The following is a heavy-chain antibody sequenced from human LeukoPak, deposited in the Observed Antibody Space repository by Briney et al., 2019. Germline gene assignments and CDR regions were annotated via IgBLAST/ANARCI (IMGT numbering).Heavy chain of an antibody. D-gene: IGHD3-22*01. V-gene: IGHV1-58*01. Sequence: SVKVSCKASGFTFTSSAVQWVRQARGQRLEWIGWIVVGSGNTNYAQKFQERVTITRDMSTSLVYMELSSLRAEDTAVYYCAAEAAYYYDSRDAFDVWGQGTMVTVSS. J-gene: IGHJ3*01. CDR1: GFTFTSSA. CDR3: AAEAAYYYDSRDAFDV. CDR2: IVVGSGNT.